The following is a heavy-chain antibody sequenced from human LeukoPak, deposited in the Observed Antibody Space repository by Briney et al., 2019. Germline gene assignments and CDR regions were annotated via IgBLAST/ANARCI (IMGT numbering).Heavy chain of an antibody. D-gene: IGHD2-2*01. J-gene: IGHJ6*02. CDR1: GYTFTSYD. Sequence: ASVTVSCKASGYTFTSYDINWVRQATGQGLEWMGWMNPNSGNTGYAQKFQGRVTMTRNTSISTAYMELSSLRSEDTAVYYCAGESEYQLLRYYYYYGMDVWGQGTTVTVSS. V-gene: IGHV1-8*01. CDR3: AGESEYQLLRYYYYYGMDV. CDR2: MNPNSGNT.